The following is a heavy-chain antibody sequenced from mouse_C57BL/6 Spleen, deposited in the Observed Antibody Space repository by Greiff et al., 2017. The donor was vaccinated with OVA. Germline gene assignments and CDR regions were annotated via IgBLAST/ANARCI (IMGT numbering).Heavy chain of an antibody. D-gene: IGHD3-1*01. Sequence: EVQLVESGGGLVKPGGSLKLSCAASGFTFSSYAMSWVRQTPEKRLEWVATISDGGSYTYYPDNVKGRFTISRDNAKNNLYLQMSHLKSEDTAMYYCARDKGAPDYFDYWGQGTTLTVSS. J-gene: IGHJ2*01. V-gene: IGHV5-4*01. CDR1: GFTFSSYA. CDR3: ARDKGAPDYFDY. CDR2: ISDGGSYT.